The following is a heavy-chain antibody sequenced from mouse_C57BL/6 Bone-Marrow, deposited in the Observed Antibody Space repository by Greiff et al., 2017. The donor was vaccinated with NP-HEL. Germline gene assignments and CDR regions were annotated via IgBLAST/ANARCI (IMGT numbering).Heavy chain of an antibody. CDR3: AREYYGNPYWYFDV. V-gene: IGHV3-1*01. J-gene: IGHJ1*03. D-gene: IGHD1-1*01. CDR2: ISYSGST. Sequence: VQLKQSGPGMVKPSQSLSLTCTVTGYSITSGYDWHWIRHFPGNKLEWMGYISYSGSTNYNPSLKSRISITHDTSKNHFFLKLNSVTTEDTATYYCAREYYGNPYWYFDVWGTGTTVTVSS. CDR1: GYSITSGYD.